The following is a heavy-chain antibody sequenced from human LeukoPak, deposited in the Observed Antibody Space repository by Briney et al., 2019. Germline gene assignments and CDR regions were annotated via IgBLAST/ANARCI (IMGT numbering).Heavy chain of an antibody. CDR1: GFTFSSYA. J-gene: IGHJ3*02. CDR3: ARASYYYDSSDSKGAFDI. Sequence: GGSLRLSCAASGFTFSSYATHWVRQAPGKGLEWVAVISYDGSNKYNADSVKGRFTISRDNSKNTLYLQMNSLRAEDTAVYYCARASYYYDSSDSKGAFDIWGQGTMVTVSS. V-gene: IGHV3-30-3*01. D-gene: IGHD3-22*01. CDR2: ISYDGSNK.